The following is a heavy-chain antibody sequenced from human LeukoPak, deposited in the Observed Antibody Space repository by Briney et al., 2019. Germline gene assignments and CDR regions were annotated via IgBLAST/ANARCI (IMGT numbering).Heavy chain of an antibody. CDR2: IKGDERST. J-gene: IGHJ3*02. Sequence: HPGGSLRLSCAASGFTFSSYWLHWVRQAPGKGLVWVSRIKGDERSTNYADSVKGRFTTSRDNAKNSLYLQMNSLRVEDTALYYCARVRSVGGNPHAFNIWGQGTMVTVSS. D-gene: IGHD4-23*01. CDR3: ARVRSVGGNPHAFNI. CDR1: GFTFSSYW. V-gene: IGHV3-74*01.